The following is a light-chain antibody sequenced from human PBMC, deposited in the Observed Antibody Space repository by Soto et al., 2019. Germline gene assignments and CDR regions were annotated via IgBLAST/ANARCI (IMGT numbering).Light chain of an antibody. CDR2: DTS. CDR3: QQRSSWPPWS. J-gene: IGKJ1*01. V-gene: IGKV3-11*01. CDR1: QSVSNY. Sequence: EIVLTQSPVTLSLSPGERATLSCRASQSVSNYLAWYQQKPGQAPRLLIYDTSTRATGIPARFSGSGSGTDITLTVSSLGPEDFAVYYCQQRSSWPPWSFGQGTKVEIK.